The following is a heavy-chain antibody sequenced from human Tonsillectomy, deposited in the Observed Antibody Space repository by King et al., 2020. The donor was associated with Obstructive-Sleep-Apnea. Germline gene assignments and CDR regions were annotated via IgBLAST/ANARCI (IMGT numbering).Heavy chain of an antibody. D-gene: IGHD2-21*01. V-gene: IGHV1-18*04. CDR3: ARCPSHISPFDP. J-gene: IGHJ5*02. CDR2: SSAHNGVT. Sequence: QLVQSGVEVKKPGASVKVSCKASGYTFTDYGISWVRQAPGQGLEWMGWSSAHNGVTNYAEKFQGRVTMTTDPSPTTAHMELRSLRSDDTAVYYCARCPSHISPFDPWGQGTLVTVSS. CDR1: GYTFTDYG.